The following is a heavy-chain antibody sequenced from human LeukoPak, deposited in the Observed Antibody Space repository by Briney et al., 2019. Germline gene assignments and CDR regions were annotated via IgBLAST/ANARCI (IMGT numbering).Heavy chain of an antibody. CDR1: RYTLTELS. V-gene: IGHV1-24*01. Sequence: ASVKVSCKVSRYTLTELSMHWVRQAPGKGLEWMGGFDPEDGETIYAQKFQGRVTMTEDTSTDTAYMELSSLRSEDTAVYYCAIVRITMVRGVTDPYSPSYYFDYWGQGTLVTVSS. CDR2: FDPEDGET. J-gene: IGHJ4*02. CDR3: AIVRITMVRGVTDPYSPSYYFDY. D-gene: IGHD3-10*01.